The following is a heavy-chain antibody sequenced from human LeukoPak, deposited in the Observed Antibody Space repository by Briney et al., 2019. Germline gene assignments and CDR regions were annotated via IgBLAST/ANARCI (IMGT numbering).Heavy chain of an antibody. J-gene: IGHJ4*02. CDR2: IKQDGSEK. D-gene: IGHD6-13*01. CDR3: ARDQIRIAAAGNPFDY. V-gene: IGHV3-7*03. Sequence: GGSLRLSCAASGFTFSSYWMSWVRQAPGKGLEWVANIKQDGSEKYYVDSVKGRFTISRDNAKNSLYLQMNSLRAEDTAVYYCARDQIRIAAAGNPFDYWGQGTLVTVPS. CDR1: GFTFSSYW.